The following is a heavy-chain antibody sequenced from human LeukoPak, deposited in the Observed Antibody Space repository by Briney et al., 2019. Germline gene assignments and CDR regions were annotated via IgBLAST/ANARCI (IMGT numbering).Heavy chain of an antibody. CDR2: ISGSGGST. CDR3: AKNSGWYWYDAFDI. V-gene: IGHV3-23*01. J-gene: IGHJ3*02. D-gene: IGHD6-19*01. CDR1: GFTFSNYA. Sequence: PGGSLRLSCAASGFTFSNYAMTWVRQAPGKGLEWVSGISGSGGSTFYVDSVKGRFTIPRDNSKNTLYMQINSLRAEDAAVYYCAKNSGWYWYDAFDIWGRGTMVTVSS.